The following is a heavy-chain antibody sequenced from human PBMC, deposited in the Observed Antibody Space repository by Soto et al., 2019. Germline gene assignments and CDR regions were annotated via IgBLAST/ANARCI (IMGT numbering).Heavy chain of an antibody. V-gene: IGHV4-59*12. CDR1: GGSISSYY. J-gene: IGHJ6*02. D-gene: IGHD1-26*01. Sequence: PSETLSLTCTVSGGSISSYYWSWIRQPPGKGLERIGYIYYSGSTNYNPSLKSRVTISRDNAKNSLYLQMNSLRAEDTAVYYCARDPNIVGATHGGYYYYYGMDAWGQGTTDTVSS. CDR3: ARDPNIVGATHGGYYYYYGMDA. CDR2: IYYSGST.